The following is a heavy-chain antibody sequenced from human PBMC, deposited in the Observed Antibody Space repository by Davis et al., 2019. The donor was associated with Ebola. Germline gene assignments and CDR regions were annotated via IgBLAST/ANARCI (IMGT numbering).Heavy chain of an antibody. Sequence: LRLSCTVSGGSVSSGSYYWSWIRQPPGKGLEWIGYIYYSGSTNYNPSLKSRVTISVDTSKNQFSLKLSSVTAADTAVYYCARGNTVTTILYYYYGMDVWGQGTTVTVSS. V-gene: IGHV4-61*01. D-gene: IGHD4-17*01. J-gene: IGHJ6*02. CDR1: GGSVSSGSYY. CDR2: IYYSGST. CDR3: ARGNTVTTILYYYYGMDV.